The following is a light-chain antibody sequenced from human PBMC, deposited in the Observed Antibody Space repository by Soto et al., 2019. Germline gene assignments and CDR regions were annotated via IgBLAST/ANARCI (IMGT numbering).Light chain of an antibody. V-gene: IGLV1-44*01. CDR2: SNN. CDR3: AAWDDSLSGNV. J-gene: IGLJ1*01. CDR1: SSNIGTNT. Sequence: QSVLTQPPSASGTPGQRVTISCSGSSSNIGTNTVNWYQQLPGTAPKLLIYSNNQRPSGVPDRFSGSKSGTSASLAISGLQSEDEADYYCAAWDDSLSGNVFGSGTKVTV.